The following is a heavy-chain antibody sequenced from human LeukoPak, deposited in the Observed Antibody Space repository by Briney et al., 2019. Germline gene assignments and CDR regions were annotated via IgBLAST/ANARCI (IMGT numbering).Heavy chain of an antibody. D-gene: IGHD4-23*01. CDR1: GFTFSSYA. V-gene: IGHV3-23*01. J-gene: IGHJ4*02. Sequence: GGSLRLSCEASGFTFSSYAMSWVRQAPGKGLAWVSVISSSADSTYYADSVKGRFTISRDNSKNTLYLQMNNLRAEDTAVYYCAKPLEKYTYGGNFDYWGQGVLVTVSS. CDR2: ISSSADST. CDR3: AKPLEKYTYGGNFDY.